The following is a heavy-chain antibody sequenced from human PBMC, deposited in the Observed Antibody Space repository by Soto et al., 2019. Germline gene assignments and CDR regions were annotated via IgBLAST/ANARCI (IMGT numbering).Heavy chain of an antibody. CDR2: INPSGGST. V-gene: IGHV1-46*01. D-gene: IGHD6-13*01. CDR3: AKGLYSSSWYREPYFDY. J-gene: IGHJ4*02. CDR1: GYTFTSYY. Sequence: ASVKVSCKASGYTFTSYYMHWVRQAPGQGLEWMGIINPSGGSTSYAQKFQGRVTMTRDTSTSTVYMELSSLRSEDTAVYYCAKGLYSSSWYREPYFDYWGQGTLVTVSS.